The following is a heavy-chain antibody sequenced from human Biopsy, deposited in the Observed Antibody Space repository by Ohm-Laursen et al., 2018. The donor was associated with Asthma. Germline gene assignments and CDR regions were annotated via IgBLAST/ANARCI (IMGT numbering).Heavy chain of an antibody. V-gene: IGHV4-39*01. Sequence: SDTLSLTCSVAGGSISISGFYWGWIRQPPGKGLEWIGSIHYSGSTYFNPSLKSQVTIFVDTSKNQFSLKVNSVTAADTAVYYCARLTGNFRIDYWGQGTLVTVSS. CDR3: ARLTGNFRIDY. CDR1: GGSISISGFY. CDR2: IHYSGST. J-gene: IGHJ4*02. D-gene: IGHD4-23*01.